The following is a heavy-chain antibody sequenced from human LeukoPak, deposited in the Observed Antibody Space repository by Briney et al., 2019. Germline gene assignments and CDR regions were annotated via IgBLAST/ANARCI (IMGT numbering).Heavy chain of an antibody. V-gene: IGHV3-21*01. CDR3: ASGPKRGGDY. CDR1: GFTFSSYS. J-gene: IGHJ4*02. Sequence: GGSLRLSCAASGFTFSSYSMNWVRQAPGKGLEWVSSISSSSSYIYYADSVKGRFTISRDNAKNSLYLQMNSLRAEDTAVYYCASGPKRGGDYWGQGTLVTVSS. D-gene: IGHD1-26*01. CDR2: ISSSSSYI.